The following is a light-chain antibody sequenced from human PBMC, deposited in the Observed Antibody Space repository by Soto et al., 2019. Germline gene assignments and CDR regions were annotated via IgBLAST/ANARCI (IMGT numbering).Light chain of an antibody. V-gene: IGKV3-15*01. Sequence: IVMTQSPATLSVSPGERATLSCRASQSVSTKLAWYRHKPGQAPRLLIYGASTRATGIPARFSGSGSGTEFTLTINNLQSEDFAVYYCQQYKNWPHFTFGPGTTVDIK. J-gene: IGKJ3*01. CDR1: QSVSTK. CDR3: QQYKNWPHFT. CDR2: GAS.